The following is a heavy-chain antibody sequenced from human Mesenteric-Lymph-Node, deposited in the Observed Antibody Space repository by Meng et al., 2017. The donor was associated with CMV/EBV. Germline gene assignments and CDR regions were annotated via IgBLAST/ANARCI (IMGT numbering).Heavy chain of an antibody. V-gene: IGHV3-48*04. CDR1: GFTFSRHW. D-gene: IGHD2-2*02. CDR2: ISSSSSTI. Sequence: GESLKISCAASGFTFSRHWMNWVRQAPGKGLEWVSYISSSSSTIYYADSVKGRFTISRDNAKNSLYLQMNSLRAEDTAVYYCATGYCSGTTCYRAYLGQGTLVTVSS. CDR3: ATGYCSGTTCYRAY. J-gene: IGHJ4*02.